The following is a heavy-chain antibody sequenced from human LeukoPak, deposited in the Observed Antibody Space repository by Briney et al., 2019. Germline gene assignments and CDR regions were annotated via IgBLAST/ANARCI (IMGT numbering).Heavy chain of an antibody. Sequence: SETLSLTCTVSGDSISLYYWSWIRQPPGKGLEWIGYIYYTGSTKSNPSLKSRVTISVDTSKKQFSLNLSSVTAADTAVYYCARIGHEDYYFDYWGQGTLVTVSS. CDR1: GDSISLYY. V-gene: IGHV4-59*01. J-gene: IGHJ4*02. CDR2: IYYTGST. CDR3: ARIGHEDYYFDY.